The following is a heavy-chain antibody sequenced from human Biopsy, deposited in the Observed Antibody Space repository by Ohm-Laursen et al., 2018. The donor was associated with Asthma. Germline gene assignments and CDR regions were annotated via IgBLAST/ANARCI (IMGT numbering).Heavy chain of an antibody. CDR3: AREGVAGTHIED. CDR1: GYTFISYA. Sequence: ASVKVSCKASGYTFISYAIHWVRQAPGQRLEWMGWINAGNGNTKYSQKFQGRVTITRGTSASTAYMELSSLRSEDTAVYYCAREGVAGTHIEDWGQGTLVTVSS. V-gene: IGHV1-3*01. J-gene: IGHJ4*02. D-gene: IGHD6-19*01. CDR2: INAGNGNT.